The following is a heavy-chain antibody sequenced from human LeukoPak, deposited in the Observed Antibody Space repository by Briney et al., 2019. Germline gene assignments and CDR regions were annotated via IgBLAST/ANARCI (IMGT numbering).Heavy chain of an antibody. CDR2: VNPQGDIT. V-gene: IGHV1-46*01. CDR3: TRPSYCVADNCGYWLDP. CDR1: GYTLTKYL. J-gene: IGHJ5*02. D-gene: IGHD2-21*01. Sequence: ASVKVSCKTSGYTLTKYLIHWVRQAPGQGLEWMGTVNPQGDITNYAQRFQSRITLTEDTSTSTVYMELSSLTSEDTAVYYCTRPSYCVADNCGYWLDPWGPGTLVTVSS.